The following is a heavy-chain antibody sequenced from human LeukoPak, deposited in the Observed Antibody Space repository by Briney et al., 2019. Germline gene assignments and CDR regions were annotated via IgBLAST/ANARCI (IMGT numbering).Heavy chain of an antibody. CDR1: GFTVSSNY. CDR3: ARCSTVGSYYFDY. CDR2: IYSGGST. D-gene: IGHD1-26*01. V-gene: IGHV3-53*01. Sequence: GGSLRLSCAASGFTVSSNYMSWVRQAPGKGLEWVSVIYSGGSTYYADSVKGRFTISRDNSKNTLYLQMNSLRAEDTAVYYCARCSTVGSYYFDYWGQGTLVTVSS. J-gene: IGHJ4*02.